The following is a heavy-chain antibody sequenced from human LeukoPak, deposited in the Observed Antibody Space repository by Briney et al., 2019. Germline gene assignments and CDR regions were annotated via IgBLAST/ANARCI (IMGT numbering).Heavy chain of an antibody. V-gene: IGHV1-18*01. J-gene: IGHJ6*02. CDR3: ARDNIVVVVAATPRYYYYGMDV. CDR2: ISAYNGNT. Sequence: GASVKASCKASGYTFTSYGISWVRQAPGQGLEWMGWISAYNGNTNYAQKLQGRVTMTTDTSTSTAYMELRSLRSDDTAVYYCARDNIVVVVAATPRYYYYGMDVWGQGTTVTVSS. D-gene: IGHD2-15*01. CDR1: GYTFTSYG.